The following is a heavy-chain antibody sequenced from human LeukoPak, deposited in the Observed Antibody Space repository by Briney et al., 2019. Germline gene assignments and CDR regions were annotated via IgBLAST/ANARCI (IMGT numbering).Heavy chain of an antibody. CDR3: ARSSTTGTTYKDHYYFDY. J-gene: IGHJ4*02. Sequence: ASVKVSCKASGGTFSSYAISWVRQAPGQGLEWMGGIIPIFGTANYAQKFQGRVTITADKSTSTAYMELSSLRSEDTAVYYCARSSTTGTTYKDHYYFDYWGQGTLVTVSS. CDR2: IIPIFGTA. V-gene: IGHV1-69*06. D-gene: IGHD1-1*01. CDR1: GGTFSSYA.